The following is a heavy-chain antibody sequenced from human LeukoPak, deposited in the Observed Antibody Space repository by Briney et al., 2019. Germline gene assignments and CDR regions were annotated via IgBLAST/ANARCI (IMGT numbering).Heavy chain of an antibody. CDR1: GVSISSYY. D-gene: IGHD1-1*01. CDR3: AGGPAGTAFDD. V-gene: IGHV4-4*07. Sequence: PSETLSLTCTVSGVSISSYYWSWIRQPAGKGLERIGRIYTSGNTNYKPSLKSLLTISVDKSKNHLSLKLSSLTAADTAFYYCAGGPAGTAFDDWGHGTLVTVSS. CDR2: IYTSGNT. J-gene: IGHJ4*03.